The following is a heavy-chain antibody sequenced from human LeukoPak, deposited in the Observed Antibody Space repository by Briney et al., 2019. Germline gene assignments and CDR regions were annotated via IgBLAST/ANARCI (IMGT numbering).Heavy chain of an antibody. CDR1: GYSFTSYW. J-gene: IGHJ4*02. V-gene: IGHV5-51*01. Sequence: GESLKISCKGSGYSFTSYWIGWVRQMPGKGLEWMGIIYPGDSDTRYSPSFQGLVTISADKSISTAYLQWSSLKASDTAMYYCARQLAVSSINSDYWGQGTLVTVSS. D-gene: IGHD2-8*02. CDR2: IYPGDSDT. CDR3: ARQLAVSSINSDY.